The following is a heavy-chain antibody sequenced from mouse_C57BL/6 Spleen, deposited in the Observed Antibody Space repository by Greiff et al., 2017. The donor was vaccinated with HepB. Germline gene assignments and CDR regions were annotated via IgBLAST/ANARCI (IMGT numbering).Heavy chain of an antibody. CDR2: INYDGSST. D-gene: IGHD2-1*01. J-gene: IGHJ4*01. CDR1: GFTFSDYY. V-gene: IGHV5-16*01. CDR3: ARDGNYERVYAMDY. Sequence: VQLKESEGGLVQPGSSMKLSCTASGFTFSDYYMAWVRQVPEKGLEWVANINYDGSSTYYLDSLKSRFIISRDNAKNILYLQMSSLKSEDTATYYCARDGNYERVYAMDYWGQGTSVTVSS.